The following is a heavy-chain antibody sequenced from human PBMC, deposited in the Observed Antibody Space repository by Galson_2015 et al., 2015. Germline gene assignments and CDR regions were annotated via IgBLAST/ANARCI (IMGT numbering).Heavy chain of an antibody. CDR2: ISGSGGST. J-gene: IGHJ6*02. Sequence: SLRLSCAASGFTFSNYAMSWVRQAPGKGLEWVSAISGSGGSTYYADSVKGRFTISRDNSKNTLYLQMNSLRAEDTAVYYCAWGDCSSTSCYPYGMDVWGQGTTVTVSS. V-gene: IGHV3-23*01. D-gene: IGHD2-2*01. CDR3: AWGDCSSTSCYPYGMDV. CDR1: GFTFSNYA.